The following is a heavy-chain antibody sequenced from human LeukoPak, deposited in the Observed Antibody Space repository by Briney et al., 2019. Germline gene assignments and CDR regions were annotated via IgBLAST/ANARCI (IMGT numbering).Heavy chain of an antibody. Sequence: GASVKVSCKASGYTFTSYGISWVRQAPGQGLEWMGGIIPIFGTANYAQKFQGRVTITTDESTSTAYMELSSLRSEDTAVYYCAVNARERYYYYYYMDVWGKGTTVTVSS. D-gene: IGHD3-10*02. CDR2: IIPIFGTA. CDR1: GYTFTSYG. V-gene: IGHV1-69*05. J-gene: IGHJ6*03. CDR3: AVNARERYYYYYYMDV.